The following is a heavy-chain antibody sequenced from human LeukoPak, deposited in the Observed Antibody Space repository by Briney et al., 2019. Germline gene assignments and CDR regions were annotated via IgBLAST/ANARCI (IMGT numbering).Heavy chain of an antibody. Sequence: GESLKISCKGSGYSFTSYWISWVRQMPGKGLEWMGRIDPSDSYTNYSPSFQGHVTISADKSISTAYLQWSSLKASDTAMYYCARRGTTMVRGVIIPFDYWDQGTLVTVSS. V-gene: IGHV5-10-1*01. CDR2: IDPSDSYT. CDR3: ARRGTTMVRGVIIPFDY. D-gene: IGHD3-10*01. CDR1: GYSFTSYW. J-gene: IGHJ4*02.